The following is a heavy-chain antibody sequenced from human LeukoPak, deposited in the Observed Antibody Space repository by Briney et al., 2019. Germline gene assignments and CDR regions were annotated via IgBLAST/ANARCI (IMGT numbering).Heavy chain of an antibody. CDR2: IYSGGTT. CDR3: ARDPYGDYGLD. V-gene: IGHV3-66*01. Sequence: GESLKISCAASGFTVSSNYMSWVRQAPGKGLEWVSLIYSGGTTYYADSVKGRFTISRDNSKNTLYLQMNSLRAEDTAVYYCARDPYGDYGLDWGQGTLVTVSS. J-gene: IGHJ4*02. CDR1: GFTVSSNY. D-gene: IGHD4-17*01.